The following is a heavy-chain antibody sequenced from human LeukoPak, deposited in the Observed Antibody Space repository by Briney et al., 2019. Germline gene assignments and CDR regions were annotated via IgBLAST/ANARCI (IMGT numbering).Heavy chain of an antibody. D-gene: IGHD3-10*01. CDR3: AKGRDYYGSGSYDY. CDR2: IRYDGSNK. CDR1: GFTFSSYG. J-gene: IGHJ4*02. V-gene: IGHV3-30*02. Sequence: GGSLRLSCAASGFTFSSYGMHWVRQAPGKGLEWVAFIRYDGSNKYYADSVKGRFTISRDNSKSTLYLQMNSLRAEDTAVYYCAKGRDYYGSGSYDYWGQGTLVTVSS.